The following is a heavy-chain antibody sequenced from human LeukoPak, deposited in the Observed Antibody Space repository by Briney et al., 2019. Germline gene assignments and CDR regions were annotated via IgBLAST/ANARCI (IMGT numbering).Heavy chain of an antibody. D-gene: IGHD4-17*01. CDR1: GYTFTSYY. CDR3: AREPAHDYGDYFD. Sequence: GASVKVSCKASGYTFTSYYMHWVRQAPGQGLEWMGIINPSGGNTSYAQKFQGRVTMTRDTSTSTVYMELSSLRSEDTAVYYCAREPAHDYGDYFDWGQGTLVTVSS. V-gene: IGHV1-46*01. CDR2: INPSGGNT. J-gene: IGHJ4*02.